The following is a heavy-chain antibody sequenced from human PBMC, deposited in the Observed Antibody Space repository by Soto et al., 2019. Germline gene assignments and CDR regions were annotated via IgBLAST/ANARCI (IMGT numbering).Heavy chain of an antibody. CDR3: ARGESGLWFGAL. CDR2: ISSSSSYT. Sequence: QVQLVESGGGLVKPGGSLRLSCAASGFTFSDYYMSWIRQAPGKGLEWVSYISSSSSYTNYADSVKGRFTISRDNAKNSLYLPMNSLRDEDTAVYYCARGESGLWFGALWGQGTLVTVSS. D-gene: IGHD3-10*01. CDR1: GFTFSDYY. J-gene: IGHJ4*02. V-gene: IGHV3-11*06.